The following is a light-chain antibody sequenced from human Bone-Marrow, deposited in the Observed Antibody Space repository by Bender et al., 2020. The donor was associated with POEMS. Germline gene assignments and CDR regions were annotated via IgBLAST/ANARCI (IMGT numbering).Light chain of an antibody. Sequence: QSALTQPASVSGAPGQRVTISCTGSSSNTGSGYDINWYQHLPGTAPKLLIYGYNNRPSGVPDRFSGSKSGNTASLTISGLQREDDGDYYCSSWTTSSTLVFGGGTRMTVL. CDR3: SSWTTSSTLV. J-gene: IGLJ3*02. CDR2: GYN. CDR1: SSNTGSGYD. V-gene: IGLV1-40*01.